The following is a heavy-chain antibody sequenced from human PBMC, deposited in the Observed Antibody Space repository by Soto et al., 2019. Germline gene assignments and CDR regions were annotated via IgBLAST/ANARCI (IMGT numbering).Heavy chain of an antibody. V-gene: IGHV5-10-1*01. CDR1: GYPFTTYL. J-gene: IGHJ4*02. CDR2: IDPSDSYT. CDR3: ARILYNDRSGSYSYYFDY. Sequence: XESLKLSLNCSGYPFTTYLVNLVLQMPGKGLEWIGRIDPSDSYTNYSPSFQGHVTISADKSISTAYLQWSSLKASDTAMYYCARILYNDRSGSYSYYFDYWGQGTLVTVSS. D-gene: IGHD3-22*01.